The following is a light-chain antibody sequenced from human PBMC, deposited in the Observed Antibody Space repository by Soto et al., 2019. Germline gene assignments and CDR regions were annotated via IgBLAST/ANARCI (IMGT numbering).Light chain of an antibody. CDR1: SSDIGGYNY. J-gene: IGLJ1*01. CDR3: SSYTSRSTLFV. Sequence: QSALTQPASVSGSPGQSITISCTGTSSDIGGYNYVSWYQHHPGKAPKLMVYEVTNRPSGVSDRFSGSKSGNTASLTISGLQAEDEGYYYCSSYTSRSTLFVFGTGTKLTVL. CDR2: EVT. V-gene: IGLV2-14*01.